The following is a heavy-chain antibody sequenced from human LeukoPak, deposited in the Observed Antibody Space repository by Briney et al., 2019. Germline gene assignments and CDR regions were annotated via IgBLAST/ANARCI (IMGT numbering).Heavy chain of an antibody. Sequence: GGSLRLSCAASGFTFSSYWMHWVRQAPGKGLVWVPRINSDGSSTSYAVSVKGRFTISRDNAKNTLYLQMNSLRAEDTAVYYCARESALLNDAFDIWGQGTMVTVSS. V-gene: IGHV3-74*01. J-gene: IGHJ3*02. CDR2: INSDGSST. D-gene: IGHD1-26*01. CDR1: GFTFSSYW. CDR3: ARESALLNDAFDI.